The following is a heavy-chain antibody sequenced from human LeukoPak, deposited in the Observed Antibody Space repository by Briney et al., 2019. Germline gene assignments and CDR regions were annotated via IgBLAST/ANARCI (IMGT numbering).Heavy chain of an antibody. CDR1: ASIFNNYW. Sequence: PGRSLSLSCAVSASIFNNYWMNWVRQAPGKGREWVAKIKQDGSEKYYMDSVKGRFTISRDKAKNSLYLQMNSLRAEDTSVYYCARPNYYYDISGYWPPWAFDYWGQGTLVSVSS. CDR2: IKQDGSEK. CDR3: ARPNYYYDISGYWPPWAFDY. J-gene: IGHJ4*02. D-gene: IGHD3-22*01. V-gene: IGHV3-7*01.